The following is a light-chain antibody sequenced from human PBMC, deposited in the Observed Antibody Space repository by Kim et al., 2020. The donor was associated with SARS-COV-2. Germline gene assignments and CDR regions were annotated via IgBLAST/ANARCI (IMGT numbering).Light chain of an antibody. Sequence: AAGKTAMITCGGNSIGSESVHWYQQRPGQAPVLVIYYYNDRPSGIPERFSASNSGNTATLTIRRVEAGDEADYYCQVWDSTNNQGVFGGGTQLTVL. J-gene: IGLJ3*02. CDR3: QVWDSTNNQGV. CDR2: YYN. CDR1: SIGSES. V-gene: IGLV3-21*04.